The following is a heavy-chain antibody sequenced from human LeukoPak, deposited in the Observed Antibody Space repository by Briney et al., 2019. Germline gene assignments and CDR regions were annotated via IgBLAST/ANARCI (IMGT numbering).Heavy chain of an antibody. V-gene: IGHV4-59*08. Sequence: SETLSLTCTVSGASTSTYYWSWLRQPPGKGLEWIGYIYYSGSTNYNPSLKSRVTISVDTSKNQFSLKLSSVTAADTAVYYCARQEYGSGGHFDYWGQGTLVTVSS. J-gene: IGHJ4*02. D-gene: IGHD3-10*01. CDR2: IYYSGST. CDR1: GASTSTYY. CDR3: ARQEYGSGGHFDY.